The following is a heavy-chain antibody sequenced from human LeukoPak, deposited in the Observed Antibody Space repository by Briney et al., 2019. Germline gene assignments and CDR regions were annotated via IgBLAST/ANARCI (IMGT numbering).Heavy chain of an antibody. D-gene: IGHD3-9*01. CDR2: IVVGSGNT. V-gene: IGHV1-58*02. J-gene: IGHJ5*02. CDR3: AACSYDILTGYSGGFDP. CDR1: GFTFTSSA. Sequence: GTSVKVSCKASGFTFTSSAMQWVRQARGQRLEWIGWIVVGSGNTNYAQKFQERVTIARDMSTSTAYMELSSLRSEDTAVCYCAACSYDILTGYSGGFDPWGQGTLVTVSS.